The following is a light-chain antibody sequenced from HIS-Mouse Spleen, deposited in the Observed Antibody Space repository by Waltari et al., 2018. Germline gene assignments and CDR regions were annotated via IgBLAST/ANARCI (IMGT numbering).Light chain of an antibody. CDR3: QSADSSGTYPDWV. Sequence: SYELTQPPSVSVSPGQTARITCSGDALPKQYAYWYQQKPGQAPVLVIYKDSARPSGIPARFSGSSSGTTVTLTISGVQAEDEADYYCQSADSSGTYPDWVFGGGTKLTVL. J-gene: IGLJ3*02. V-gene: IGLV3-25*03. CDR2: KDS. CDR1: ALPKQY.